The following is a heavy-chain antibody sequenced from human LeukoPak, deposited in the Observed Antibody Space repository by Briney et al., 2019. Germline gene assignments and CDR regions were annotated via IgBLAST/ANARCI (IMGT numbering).Heavy chain of an antibody. D-gene: IGHD1-1*01. J-gene: IGHJ4*02. CDR1: GDSISSYY. CDR3: ARQSRGTTARLFDY. CDR2: ISYSGST. V-gene: IGHV4-59*08. Sequence: SETLSLTCTVSGDSISSYYWGWIRQPPGKGLEWIGYISYSGSTNYNPSLESRVTISGDTSKNQFSLKLSSVTAADTAFYYCARQSRGTTARLFDYWGQGTLVTVSS.